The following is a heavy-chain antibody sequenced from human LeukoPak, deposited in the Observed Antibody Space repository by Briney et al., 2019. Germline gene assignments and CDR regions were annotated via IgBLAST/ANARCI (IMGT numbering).Heavy chain of an antibody. CDR1: GYTLTELS. CDR3: ATAKKLSKQLVSSQGDYYYYYMDV. D-gene: IGHD6-6*01. V-gene: IGHV1-24*01. CDR2: IDPEDGDT. Sequence: GASVKVSCKVSGYTLTELSMNWVRQAPGKGLEWMGGIDPEDGDTIYAQKLQGRVTMTEDTSTHTAYMELRSPTSEDTAVYYCATAKKLSKQLVSSQGDYYYYYMDVWGKGTTVTVSS. J-gene: IGHJ6*03.